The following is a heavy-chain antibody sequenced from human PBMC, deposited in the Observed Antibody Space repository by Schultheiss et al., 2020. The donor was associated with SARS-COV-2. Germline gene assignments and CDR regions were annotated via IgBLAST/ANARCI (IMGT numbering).Heavy chain of an antibody. CDR3: AGSYCSGSSDAFDI. J-gene: IGHJ3*02. Sequence: SQTLSLTCAVSGYSISSGYYWGWIRQPPGKGLEWIGSIYHSGSTYYNPSLKSRVTISVDTSKNQFSLKLSSVTAADTAVYYCAGSYCSGSSDAFDIWGQGTMVTVSS. CDR2: IYHSGST. D-gene: IGHD3-10*01. V-gene: IGHV4-38-2*01. CDR1: GYSISSGYY.